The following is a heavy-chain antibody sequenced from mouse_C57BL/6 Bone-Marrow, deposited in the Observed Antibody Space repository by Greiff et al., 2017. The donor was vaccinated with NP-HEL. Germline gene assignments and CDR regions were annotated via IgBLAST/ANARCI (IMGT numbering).Heavy chain of an antibody. CDR2: ISYDGSN. D-gene: IGHD2-5*01. J-gene: IGHJ2*01. V-gene: IGHV3-6*01. CDR1: GYSITSGYY. CDR3: ARVSYSNYPRFDY. Sequence: ESGPGLVKPSQSLSLTCSVTGYSITSGYYWNWIRQFPGNKLEWMGYISYDGSNNYNPSLKNRISITRDTSKNQFFLKLNSVTTEDTATYYCARVSYSNYPRFDYWGQGTTLTVSS.